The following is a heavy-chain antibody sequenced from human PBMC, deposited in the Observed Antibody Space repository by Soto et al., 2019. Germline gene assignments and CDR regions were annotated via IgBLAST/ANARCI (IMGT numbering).Heavy chain of an antibody. V-gene: IGHV3-9*01. CDR2: ISWNSGSI. J-gene: IGHJ6*03. CDR3: AKDQAYYYYYMDV. Sequence: PGGSLRLSCAASGFTFDDYAMHWVRQAPGKGLEWVSGISWNSGSIGYADSVKGRFTISRDNAKNSLYLQMNSLRAEDTALYYCAKDQAYYYYYMDVWGKGTTVTVSS. CDR1: GFTFDDYA.